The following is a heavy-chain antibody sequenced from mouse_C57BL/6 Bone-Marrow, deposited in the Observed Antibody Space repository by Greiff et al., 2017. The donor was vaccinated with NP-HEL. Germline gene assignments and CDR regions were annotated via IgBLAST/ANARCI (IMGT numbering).Heavy chain of an antibody. J-gene: IGHJ3*01. Sequence: VQLQQPGAELVKPGASVKLSCKASGYTFTSYWMQWVKQRPGQGLEWIGEIDPSDRYTNYNQKFKGKATLTVDTSSSTAYMQLSSLTSEDSAVYYCVEGAWFAYWGQGTLVTVSA. CDR2: IDPSDRYT. CDR1: GYTFTSYW. CDR3: VEGAWFAY. V-gene: IGHV1-50*01.